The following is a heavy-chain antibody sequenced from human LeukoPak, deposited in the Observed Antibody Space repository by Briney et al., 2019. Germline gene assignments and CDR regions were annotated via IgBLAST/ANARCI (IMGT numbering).Heavy chain of an antibody. D-gene: IGHD6-13*01. J-gene: IGHJ5*02. CDR2: INPGGGST. CDR3: ARDREEQQLMNWFDP. Sequence: GASVKVSCKASGYTFTSYYMHWVRQAPGQGLEWMGIINPGGGSTSYAQKFQGRVTMTRDTSTSTVYMELSSLRSEDTAVYYCARDREEQQLMNWFDPWGQGTLVTVSS. CDR1: GYTFTSYY. V-gene: IGHV1-46*01.